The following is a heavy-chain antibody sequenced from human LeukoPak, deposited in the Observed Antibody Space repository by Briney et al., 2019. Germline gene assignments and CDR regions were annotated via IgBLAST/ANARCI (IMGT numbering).Heavy chain of an antibody. CDR1: GFTFDDYA. V-gene: IGHV3-9*01. CDR3: AKDIVATSRGYFDY. J-gene: IGHJ4*02. D-gene: IGHD5-12*01. Sequence: PGGSLRLSCAASGFTFDDYAMHWVRQAPGKGLEWVSGISWNSGSIGCADSVKGRFTISRDNAKNSLYLQMNSLRAEDTALYYCAKDIVATSRGYFDYWGQGTLVTVSS. CDR2: ISWNSGSI.